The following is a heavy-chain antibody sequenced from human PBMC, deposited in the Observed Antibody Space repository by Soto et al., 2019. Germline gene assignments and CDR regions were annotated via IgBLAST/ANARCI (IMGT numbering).Heavy chain of an antibody. J-gene: IGHJ4*01. CDR3: ASNDYGDYGGDYYFDY. D-gene: IGHD4-17*01. CDR1: GGTFSSYT. CDR2: IIPILGIA. V-gene: IGHV1-69*02. Sequence: QVQLVQSGAEVKKPGSSVKVSCKASGGTFSSYTISWVRQAPGQGLEWMGRIIPILGIANYAEKFQGRVTITADKSTSTAYMELSSLRTEDTAVYYCASNDYGDYGGDYYFDYWGHGTLVTVSS.